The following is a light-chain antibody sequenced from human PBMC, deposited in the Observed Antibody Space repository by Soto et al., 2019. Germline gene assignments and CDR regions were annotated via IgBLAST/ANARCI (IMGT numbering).Light chain of an antibody. CDR2: DVS. CDR1: ISDVGDYNS. CDR3: CSYVGGYSYV. J-gene: IGLJ1*01. V-gene: IGLV2-11*01. Sequence: QSALTQRGSVCGSPGQSFTVSCIGTISDVGDYNSVSWYQQHPGKAPKLMIYDVSKRPSGVPDRFSGSKSGNTASLTISGLQAEDEADYYCCSYVGGYSYVFGIGTKVTVL.